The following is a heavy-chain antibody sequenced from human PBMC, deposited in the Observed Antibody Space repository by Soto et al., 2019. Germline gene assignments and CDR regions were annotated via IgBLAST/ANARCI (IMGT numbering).Heavy chain of an antibody. CDR2: MNPNSGNT. D-gene: IGHD5-12*01. CDR1: GDRFTSYD. J-gene: IGHJ6*03. V-gene: IGHV1-8*01. Sequence: GTSVKLSCKASGDRFTSYDINWVRQATKQGLGWMGWMNPNSGNTGYAQKFQGRVTMTRNTSISTAYMELSSLRSEDTAVYYCARGPGYSGYDSYYYYMDVWGKGTTVTVSS. CDR3: ARGPGYSGYDSYYYYMDV.